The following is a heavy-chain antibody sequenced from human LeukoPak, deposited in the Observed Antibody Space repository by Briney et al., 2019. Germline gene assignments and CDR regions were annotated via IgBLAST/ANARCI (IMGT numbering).Heavy chain of an antibody. CDR1: GDSVSSNSAA. J-gene: IGHJ6*02. CDR2: TFYGSKWYN. V-gene: IGHV6-1*01. Sequence: SQTLSLTCAISGDSVSSNSAAWNWIRQSPSRGLEWLGRTFYGSKWYNDYAVSMKSRITINPDTSKNQFSLQLNSVIPEDTAVYYCARGSPNLGFCSSTSCYYGMDVWGQGTTVTVSS. CDR3: ARGSPNLGFCSSTSCYYGMDV. D-gene: IGHD2-2*01.